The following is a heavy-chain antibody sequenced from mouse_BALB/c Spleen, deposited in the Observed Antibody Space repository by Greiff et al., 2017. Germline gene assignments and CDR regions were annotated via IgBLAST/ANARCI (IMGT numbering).Heavy chain of an antibody. CDR3: SRGFYGNLFDY. Sequence: QVQLKESGPGLVAPSQSLSITCTVSGFSLTGYGVNWVRQPPGKGLEWLGMIWGDGSTDYNSALKSRLSISKDNSKSQVVLKMNSLQTDDTARYYCSRGFYGNLFDYWGQGTTLTVSS. J-gene: IGHJ2*01. V-gene: IGHV2-6-7*01. CDR1: GFSLTGYG. D-gene: IGHD2-1*01. CDR2: IWGDGST.